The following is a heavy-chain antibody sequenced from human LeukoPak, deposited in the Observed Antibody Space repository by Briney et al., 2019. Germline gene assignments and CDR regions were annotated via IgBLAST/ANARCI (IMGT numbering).Heavy chain of an antibody. D-gene: IGHD3-3*01. CDR1: GFTFDDYG. CDR3: ARDERIFGVVIMCAFDI. CDR2: INWNGGST. V-gene: IGHV3-20*04. J-gene: IGHJ3*02. Sequence: GGSLRLSCAASGFTFDDYGMSWVRQAPGEGLEWVTGINWNGGSTGYADSMKGRFTISRDNAKNSLYLQMNSLRAEDTALYYCARDERIFGVVIMCAFDIWGQGTMVTVSS.